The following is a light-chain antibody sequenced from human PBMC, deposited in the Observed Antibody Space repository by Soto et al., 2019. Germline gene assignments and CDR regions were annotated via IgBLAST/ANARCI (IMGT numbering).Light chain of an antibody. CDR1: QGISSY. V-gene: IGKV1-9*01. Sequence: IQLTQSPSSLSASVGDRVSITCRASQGISSYLAWYQQKPGKAPKLLIYAASTLQNGVPSRFSGSGSGTDFTLTISSLQPEDFATYYCQQRSNWPSSIFTFGPGTKVDIK. CDR2: AAS. CDR3: QQRSNWPSSIFT. J-gene: IGKJ3*01.